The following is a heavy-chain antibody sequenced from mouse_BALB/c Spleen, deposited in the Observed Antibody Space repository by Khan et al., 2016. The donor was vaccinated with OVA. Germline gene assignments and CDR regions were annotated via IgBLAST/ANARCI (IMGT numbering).Heavy chain of an antibody. CDR3: ARAGYGSFAY. J-gene: IGHJ3*01. V-gene: IGHV1S56*01. Sequence: QVQLKQSGPELVKPGASVRISCKASGYTFTSYFIHWVKQRPGQGLEWIGWIYPGNVNTEYNERLTGKATLTADKSSSTTYMQLSSLTSEDSAVYFCARAGYGSFAYWGQGTLVTVSA. D-gene: IGHD2-10*02. CDR1: GYTFTSYF. CDR2: IYPGNVNT.